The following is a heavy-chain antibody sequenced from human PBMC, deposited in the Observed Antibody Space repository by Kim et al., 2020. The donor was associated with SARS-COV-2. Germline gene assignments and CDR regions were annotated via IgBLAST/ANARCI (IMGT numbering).Heavy chain of an antibody. CDR1: GYTFTSYY. CDR3: ARGPRPGDFWSGYYTDYYYGMDV. Sequence: ASVKVSCKASGYTFTSYYMHWVRQAPGQGLEWMGIINPSGGSTSYAQKFQGRVTMTRDTSTSTVYMELSSLRSEDTAVYYCARGPRPGDFWSGYYTDYYYGMDVWGQGTTVTVSS. V-gene: IGHV1-46*01. D-gene: IGHD3-3*01. J-gene: IGHJ6*02. CDR2: INPSGGST.